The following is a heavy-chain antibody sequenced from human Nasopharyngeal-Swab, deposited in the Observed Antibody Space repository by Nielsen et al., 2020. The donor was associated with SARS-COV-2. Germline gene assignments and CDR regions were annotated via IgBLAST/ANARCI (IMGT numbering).Heavy chain of an antibody. J-gene: IGHJ5*02. CDR3: TRTARAAAGWFDP. CDR2: IRSKANSYAT. V-gene: IGHV3-73*01. D-gene: IGHD6-13*01. CDR1: RFTFSGSA. Sequence: GESLKISCAASRFTFSGSAMHWVRQASGKGLEWVGRIRSKANSYATAYAASVKGRFTISRDDSKNTAYLQMNSLKTEDTAVYYCTRTARAAAGWFDPWGQGTLVTVSS.